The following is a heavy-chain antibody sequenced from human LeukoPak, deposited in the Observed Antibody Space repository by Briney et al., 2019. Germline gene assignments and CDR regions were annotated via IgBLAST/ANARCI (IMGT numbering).Heavy chain of an antibody. J-gene: IGHJ3*02. CDR2: ISGSGGSK. Sequence: GGSLRLSCAASGFTFSSYGMSWVRQAPGKGLEWVTAISGSGGSKYYADSVKGRFTISRDNSKNTLYLQMNSLRAEDTAVYYCARGDCSGGSCYPRGCAFDIWAQGTMVTVSS. V-gene: IGHV3-23*01. CDR1: GFTFSSYG. CDR3: ARGDCSGGSCYPRGCAFDI. D-gene: IGHD2-15*01.